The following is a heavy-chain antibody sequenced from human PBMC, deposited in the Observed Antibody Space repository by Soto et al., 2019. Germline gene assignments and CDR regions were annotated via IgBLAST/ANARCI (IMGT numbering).Heavy chain of an antibody. Sequence: GGSLRLSCAASGFTFSSYGMHWVRQAPGKGLEWVAVIWYDGSNKYYADSVKGRFTISRDNSKNTLYLQMNSLRAEDTAVYYCARDSLQLGSYGMDVWGQGTTVTVSS. J-gene: IGHJ6*02. CDR1: GFTFSSYG. CDR3: ARDSLQLGSYGMDV. CDR2: IWYDGSNK. V-gene: IGHV3-33*01. D-gene: IGHD6-6*01.